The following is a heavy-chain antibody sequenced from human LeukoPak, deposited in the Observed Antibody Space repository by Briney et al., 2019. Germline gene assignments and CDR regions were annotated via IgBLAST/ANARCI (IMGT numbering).Heavy chain of an antibody. J-gene: IGHJ4*02. CDR3: ARGCFGELLSDH. D-gene: IGHD3-10*01. CDR1: GFTFDDHG. Sequence: GGSLRLSCAASGFTFDDHGMSWVRQPPGKGLEWVSCISSSSSHIYNADSVKGRFTISRDNAQSSLYLQMNSLRAEDTALYYCARGCFGELLSDHWGQGTLVTVPS. V-gene: IGHV3-21*04. CDR2: ISSSSSHI.